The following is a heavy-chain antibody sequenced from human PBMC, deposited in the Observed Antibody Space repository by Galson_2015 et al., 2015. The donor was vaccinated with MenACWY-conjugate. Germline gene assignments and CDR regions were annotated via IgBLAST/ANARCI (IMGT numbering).Heavy chain of an antibody. CDR3: ARDYARLEWLSAYYFDY. Sequence: NWVRHAPGKGLEWVSSISISSSYIYYADSVKGRFTISRDNAKNSLYLQMNSLTAEDTAVYYCARDYARLEWLSAYYFDYWGQGTPVTVSS. V-gene: IGHV3-21*01. CDR2: ISISSSYI. J-gene: IGHJ4*02. D-gene: IGHD3-3*01.